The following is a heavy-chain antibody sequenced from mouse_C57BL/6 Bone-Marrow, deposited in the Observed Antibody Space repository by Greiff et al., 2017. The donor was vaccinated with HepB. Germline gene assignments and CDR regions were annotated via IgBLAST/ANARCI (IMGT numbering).Heavy chain of an antibody. J-gene: IGHJ1*03. D-gene: IGHD1-1*01. CDR3: AILYGSSNWYFDV. CDR1: GYTFTDHT. Sequence: QVQLQQSDAELVKPGASVKISCKVSGYTFTDHTIHWMKQRPEQGLEWIGYIYPRDGSTKYNEKFKGKATLTADKSSSTAYMQLNTLTSEDSAVYFCAILYGSSNWYFDVWGTGTTVTVSS. V-gene: IGHV1-78*01. CDR2: IYPRDGST.